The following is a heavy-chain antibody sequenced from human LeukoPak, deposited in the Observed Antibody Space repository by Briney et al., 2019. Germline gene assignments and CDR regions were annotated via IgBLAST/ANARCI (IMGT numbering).Heavy chain of an antibody. CDR1: GFTIGTAW. J-gene: IGHJ6*04. Sequence: GVSLRLSCVSSGFTIGTAWMSWVRQAPGKGLEWLGHIKSEGEGATTDYAAPAKGRFAISRDDSKNMIYRQMSSLKIDDTAIYYCIAHFPYFYGFDVWGKGTTVTVSS. V-gene: IGHV3-15*01. D-gene: IGHD3-3*02. CDR3: IAHFPYFYGFDV. CDR2: IKSEGEGATT.